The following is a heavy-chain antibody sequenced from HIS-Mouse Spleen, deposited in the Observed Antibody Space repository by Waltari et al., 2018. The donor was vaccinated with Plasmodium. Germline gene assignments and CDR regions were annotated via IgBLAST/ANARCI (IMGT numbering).Heavy chain of an antibody. D-gene: IGHD6-13*01. CDR3: ARGPAAAGNWRHYGMDV. J-gene: IGHJ6*02. CDR2: IYTSGST. Sequence: QVQLQESGPGLVKPSETLSLPCTVSGGSLSSYSWSWIRQPAGKGLEWIGRIYTSGSTNYNPSLKSRVTMSVDTSKNQFSLKLSSVTAADTAVYYCARGPAAAGNWRHYGMDVWGQGTTVTVSS. CDR1: GGSLSSYS. V-gene: IGHV4-4*07.